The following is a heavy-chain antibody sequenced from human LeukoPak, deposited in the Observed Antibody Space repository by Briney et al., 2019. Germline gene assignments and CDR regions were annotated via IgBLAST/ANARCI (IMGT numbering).Heavy chain of an antibody. V-gene: IGHV4-38-2*02. Sequence: PSETLSLTCTVSGYSISSGYYWGWIRQPPGKGLEWIGSIYHSGSTYYNPSLKSRVTISVDTSKNQFSLKLSSVTAADTAVYYCARDGVDFDWLSDVWGQGTTVTVSS. CDR2: IYHSGST. CDR1: GYSISSGYY. D-gene: IGHD3-9*01. J-gene: IGHJ6*02. CDR3: ARDGVDFDWLSDV.